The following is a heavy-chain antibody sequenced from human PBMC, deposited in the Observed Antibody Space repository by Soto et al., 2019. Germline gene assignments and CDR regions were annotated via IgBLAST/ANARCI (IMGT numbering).Heavy chain of an antibody. CDR2: TSYDGSKK. CDR3: AKWGLSGHGMDV. CDR1: GYIFSNYG. V-gene: IGHV3-30*18. J-gene: IGHJ6*02. Sequence: QVQLVESGGGVVQPGRSLRLSCAASGYIFSNYGMHWVRQAPGKGLEGVAVTSYDGSKKYYADSVKGRFTISKDNSKNTVYLQMNSLRIEDTAVYYCAKWGLSGHGMDVWGQGTMFTVSS. D-gene: IGHD7-27*01.